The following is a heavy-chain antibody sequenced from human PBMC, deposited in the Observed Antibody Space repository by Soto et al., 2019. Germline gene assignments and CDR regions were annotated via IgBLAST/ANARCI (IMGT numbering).Heavy chain of an antibody. CDR3: ARMAVAGTVGPFDY. D-gene: IGHD6-19*01. Sequence: SVKVSCKASGGTFSSYAISWVRQAPGQGLEWMGGIIPIFGTANYAQKFQGRVTITADESTSTAYMELSSLRSEDTAVYYCARMAVAGTVGPFDYWGQGALVTVSS. V-gene: IGHV1-69*13. CDR2: IIPIFGTA. CDR1: GGTFSSYA. J-gene: IGHJ4*02.